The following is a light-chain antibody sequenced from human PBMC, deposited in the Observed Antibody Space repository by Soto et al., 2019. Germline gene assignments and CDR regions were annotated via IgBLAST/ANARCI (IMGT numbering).Light chain of an antibody. J-gene: IGKJ1*01. Sequence: EIVMTQSPATLSVSPGERASLSCRASQSVSNNLAWYQQKPGQSPRLLIYSASTRATDIPPRFSGSGSGTEFTLTISSLQSEDFAVYYCHQYNSWPRTFGQGTKVDIK. CDR2: SAS. V-gene: IGKV3-15*01. CDR1: QSVSNN. CDR3: HQYNSWPRT.